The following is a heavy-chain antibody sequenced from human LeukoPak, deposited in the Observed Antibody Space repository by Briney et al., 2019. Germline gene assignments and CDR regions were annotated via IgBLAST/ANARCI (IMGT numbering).Heavy chain of an antibody. CDR2: INHSGST. D-gene: IGHD3-10*01. V-gene: IGHV4-34*01. CDR1: GGSFSGYY. CDR3: ARRGITMVRGVRSYYYYYMDV. Sequence: SETLSLTCAVYGGSFSGYYWSWIRQPPGKGLEWIGEINHSGSTNYNPSLKSRVTISVDTSKNQFSLKLSSVTAADTAVYYCARRGITMVRGVRSYYYYYMDVWGKGTTVTISS. J-gene: IGHJ6*03.